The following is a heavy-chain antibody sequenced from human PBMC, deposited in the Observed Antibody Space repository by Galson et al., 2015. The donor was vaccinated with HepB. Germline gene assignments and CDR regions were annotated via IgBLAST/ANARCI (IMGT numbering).Heavy chain of an antibody. CDR1: GYTFNGYY. CDR3: VRGKYYYDSSGYFAY. D-gene: IGHD3-22*01. CDR2: INPNSGDT. Sequence: SVKVSCKVSGYTFNGYYMHWVRQAPGQGLEWMGRINPNSGDTNYAQKFQGRVSMTRDSSISTAYMELTRLRSDDTAVYYCVRGKYYYDSSGYFAYWGQGTLVTISS. J-gene: IGHJ4*02. V-gene: IGHV1-2*06.